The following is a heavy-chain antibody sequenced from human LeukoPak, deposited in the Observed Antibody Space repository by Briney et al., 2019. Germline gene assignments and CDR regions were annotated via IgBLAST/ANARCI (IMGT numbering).Heavy chain of an antibody. CDR3: ARVRITIFGVVISYYYGMDV. V-gene: IGHV4-39*07. J-gene: IGHJ6*02. D-gene: IGHD3-3*01. CDR2: INHSGST. CDR1: GGSISSSSYY. Sequence: SETLSLTCTVSGGSISSSSYYWSWIRQPPGKGLEWIGEINHSGSTNYNPSLKSRVTISVDTSKNQFSLKLSSVTAADTAVYYCARVRITIFGVVISYYYGMDVWGQGTTVTVSS.